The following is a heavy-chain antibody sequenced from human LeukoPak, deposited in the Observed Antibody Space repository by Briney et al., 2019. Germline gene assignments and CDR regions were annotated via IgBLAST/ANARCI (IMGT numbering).Heavy chain of an antibody. CDR1: GFTFSSYS. Sequence: PGGSLRLSCAASGFTFSSYSMNWVRQAPGKGLEWVSSISSSSSYIYYADSVKGRFTISRDNAKNSLYLQMNSLRAEDTAVYYCARDSHPDLMLAAADGYYYYYMDVWGKGTTVTVSS. CDR2: ISSSSSYI. J-gene: IGHJ6*03. V-gene: IGHV3-21*01. D-gene: IGHD6-13*01. CDR3: ARDSHPDLMLAAADGYYYYYMDV.